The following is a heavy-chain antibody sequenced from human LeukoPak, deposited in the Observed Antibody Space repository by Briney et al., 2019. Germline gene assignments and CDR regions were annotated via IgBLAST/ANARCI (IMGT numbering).Heavy chain of an antibody. CDR1: GFTFSSYG. D-gene: IGHD3-10*01. CDR3: AKRGGSYSFDY. V-gene: IGHV3-23*01. J-gene: IGHJ4*02. Sequence: TGGSLRLPCAASGFTFSSYGMSWVRQAPGKGLEWVSAISGSGVSTYYADSVKGRFTISRDNSKNTLYLQMNSLRAEDTAVYYCAKRGGSYSFDYWGQGTLVTVSS. CDR2: ISGSGVST.